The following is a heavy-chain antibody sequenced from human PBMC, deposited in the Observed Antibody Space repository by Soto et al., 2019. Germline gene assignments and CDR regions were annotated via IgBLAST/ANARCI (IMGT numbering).Heavy chain of an antibody. Sequence: GGSLRLSCAAPGFTFSSDSMNWVRQAPGKGLEWVSYISSSSSTIYYADSVKGRFTISRDNAKNSLYLQMNSLRAEDTAVYYCARDTIFGVAADAFDIWGQGTMVTVSS. D-gene: IGHD3-3*01. CDR3: ARDTIFGVAADAFDI. J-gene: IGHJ3*02. CDR2: ISSSSSTI. CDR1: GFTFSSDS. V-gene: IGHV3-48*01.